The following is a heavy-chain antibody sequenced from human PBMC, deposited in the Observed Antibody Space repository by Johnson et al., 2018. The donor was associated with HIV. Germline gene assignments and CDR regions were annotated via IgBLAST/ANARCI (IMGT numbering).Heavy chain of an antibody. CDR1: GFTVSSNY. D-gene: IGHD3-10*01. CDR3: ASPGGDYYGAGMDEAFDI. V-gene: IGHV3-66*01. J-gene: IGHJ3*02. Sequence: VQLVESGGGLVQPGGSLRLSCAASGFTVSSNYMSWVRQAPGKGLEWVSVIYSGGSTYYADSVKGRFTISRDNSKNTLYLKMNSLRAEDTAVYYCASPGGDYYGAGMDEAFDILGQGTMVTVSS. CDR2: IYSGGST.